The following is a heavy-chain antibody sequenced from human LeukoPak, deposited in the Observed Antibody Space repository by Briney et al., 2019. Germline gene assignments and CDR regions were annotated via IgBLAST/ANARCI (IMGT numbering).Heavy chain of an antibody. CDR3: ARLGDSSGPTDY. V-gene: IGHV4-59*08. J-gene: IGHJ4*02. CDR1: GGSISSNY. CDR2: IYYSGST. Sequence: SETLSLTCTVSGGSISSNYWSWIRQPPGKGLEWIGYIYYSGSTNYNPSLKSRVTISVDTSKNQFSLKLSSVTAADTAVYYCARLGDSSGPTDYLGQGTLVTVSS. D-gene: IGHD3-22*01.